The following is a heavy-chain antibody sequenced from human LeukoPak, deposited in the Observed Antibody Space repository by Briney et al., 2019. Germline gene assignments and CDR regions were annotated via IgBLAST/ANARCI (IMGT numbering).Heavy chain of an antibody. Sequence: ASVPDSCQASGYTFTDYNMHWVRQAPGQGLEWMGWIIPSSGYIDNAQKFQGRVTITWDTSISTAYMELSRLRSEDTAVYYCARADSSGWYHDYWGQGTLVTVSS. V-gene: IGHV1-2*02. CDR3: ARADSSGWYHDY. CDR2: IIPSSGYI. J-gene: IGHJ4*02. CDR1: GYTFTDYN. D-gene: IGHD6-19*01.